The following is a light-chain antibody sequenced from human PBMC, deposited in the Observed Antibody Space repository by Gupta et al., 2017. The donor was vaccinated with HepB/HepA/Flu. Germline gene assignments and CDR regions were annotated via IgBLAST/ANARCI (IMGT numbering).Light chain of an antibody. CDR2: WAS. V-gene: IGKV4-1*01. Sequence: DIVLTQSPDSLAVSLGVRATIKCKSSQSVLYSSNNKNYLAWYQQKPGQPPKLLIYWASTRESGVPDRFSGSGSGTDFTLTISSLQAEDVAVYYCQQYYSTPCSFGQGTKLEIK. J-gene: IGKJ2*04. CDR3: QQYYSTPCS. CDR1: QSVLYSSNNKNY.